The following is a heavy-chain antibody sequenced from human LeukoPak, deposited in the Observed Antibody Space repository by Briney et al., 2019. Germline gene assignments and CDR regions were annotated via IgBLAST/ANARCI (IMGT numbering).Heavy chain of an antibody. CDR1: GGSISSGDYY. CDR3: VRWVATGAYYFDY. V-gene: IGHV4-30-4*01. Sequence: PSQTLSLTCTVSGGSISSGDYYWSWIRQPPGKGLEWIGYIYYSGSTYYNPSLKSRVTISVDTSKNQFSLKLSSVTAADTAVYYCVRWVATGAYYFDYWGQGTLVTVSS. CDR2: IYYSGST. D-gene: IGHD1-14*01. J-gene: IGHJ4*02.